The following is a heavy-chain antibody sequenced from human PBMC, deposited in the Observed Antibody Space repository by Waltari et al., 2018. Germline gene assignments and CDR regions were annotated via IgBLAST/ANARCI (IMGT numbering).Heavy chain of an antibody. CDR1: GGSISSHY. D-gene: IGHD1-26*01. V-gene: IGHV4-59*11. CDR2: IYYSGST. CDR3: AIISVGATHKGAFDI. Sequence: QVQLQESGPGLVKPSETLSLTCTVSGGSISSHYWSWIRQPPGKGLEWIGYIYYSGSTNYNPSLKSRVTISVDTSKNQFSLKLSSVTAADTAVYYCAIISVGATHKGAFDIWGQGTMVTVSS. J-gene: IGHJ3*02.